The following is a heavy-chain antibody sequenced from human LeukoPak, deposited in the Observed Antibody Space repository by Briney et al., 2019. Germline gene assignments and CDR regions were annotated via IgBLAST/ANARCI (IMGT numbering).Heavy chain of an antibody. CDR3: AGMVTFQTNFDF. CDR1: GGSINSYY. CDR2: LYTSGNT. J-gene: IGHJ4*02. D-gene: IGHD2-21*02. V-gene: IGHV4-4*07. Sequence: SETLSLTCTVSGGSINSYYWSWLRQPAGKGLEWVGRLYTSGNTNYNPSLRSRITTSVDTSKNQFSLKLASVTAADTAVYYCAGMVTFQTNFDFWGQGTLVTVSS.